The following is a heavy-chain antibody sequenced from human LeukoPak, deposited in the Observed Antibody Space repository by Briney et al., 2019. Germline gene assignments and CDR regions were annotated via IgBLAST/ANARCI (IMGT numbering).Heavy chain of an antibody. CDR2: ISGDGGST. D-gene: IGHD3-9*01. CDR3: AKEKEYYDILTGYSNYYMDV. J-gene: IGHJ6*03. V-gene: IGHV3-43*02. Sequence: LAGGSLRLSRAVSGFTFDDYAMHWVRQAPGKGLEWVSLISGDGGSTYYADSVKGRFTISRDNSKNSLYLQMNSLRTEDTALYYCAKEKEYYDILTGYSNYYMDVWGKGTTVTVSS. CDR1: GFTFDDYA.